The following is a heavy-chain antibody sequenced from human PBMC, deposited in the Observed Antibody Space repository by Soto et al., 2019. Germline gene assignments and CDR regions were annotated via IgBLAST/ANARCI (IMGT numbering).Heavy chain of an antibody. J-gene: IGHJ4*02. CDR2: ITGNGGDT. CDR1: GFTFRNYA. Sequence: DVQLFESGGGLVQPGGSLRLSCAGAGFTFRNYAMSWVRLTPGKGLEWVSAITGNGGDTFHADSVKGRFTISRDNSKNTLYLQMNSLRAEDTAVYYCATGSASGCPYYFDFGGQGPLVTVSS. D-gene: IGHD6-25*01. CDR3: ATGSASGCPYYFDF. V-gene: IGHV3-23*01.